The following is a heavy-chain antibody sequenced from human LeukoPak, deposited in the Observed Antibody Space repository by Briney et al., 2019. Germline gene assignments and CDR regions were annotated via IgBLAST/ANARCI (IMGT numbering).Heavy chain of an antibody. D-gene: IGHD1-26*01. CDR3: SRESGAFLPFGY. V-gene: IGHV4-4*02. CDR2: ISLSGRT. CDR1: GGSISRTNW. J-gene: IGHJ4*02. Sequence: SETLSLTCDVSGGSISRTNWWSWVRQSPGQGLEWIGEISLSGRTNYNPSLQSRVTMSLDESKNQLSLDLASVTAADTAVYYCSRESGAFLPFGYWGQGTLVTVHS.